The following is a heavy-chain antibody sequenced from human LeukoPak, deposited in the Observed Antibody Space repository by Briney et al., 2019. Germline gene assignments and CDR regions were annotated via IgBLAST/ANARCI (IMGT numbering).Heavy chain of an antibody. CDR1: GYTFTSYW. D-gene: IGHD3-9*01. V-gene: IGHV5-51*01. CDR3: ARLGRLGVLRYFDWLHQGLLYYFDY. CDR2: IYPGDSDT. J-gene: IGHJ4*02. Sequence: GASVKVSCKASGYTFTSYWIGWVRQMPGKGLEWMGIIYPGDSDTRYSPSFQGQVTISADKSISTAYLQWSSLKASDTAMYYCARLGRLGVLRYFDWLHQGLLYYFDYWGQGTLVTVSS.